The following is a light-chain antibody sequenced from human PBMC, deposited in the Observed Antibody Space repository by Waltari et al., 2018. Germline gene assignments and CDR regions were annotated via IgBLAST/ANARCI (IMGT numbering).Light chain of an antibody. CDR3: QQYDKWPPWT. CDR2: GAS. J-gene: IGKJ1*01. CDR1: ERLGSH. V-gene: IGKV3-15*01. Sequence: EIVLTQSPDTVSVSPGDRVTLSCRASERLGSHLAWYQHKPGQAPRLLIYGASTRATSVPVRFSGSGSGTEFTLTISSLESEDVAVYYCQQYDKWPPWTFGQGTKVEI.